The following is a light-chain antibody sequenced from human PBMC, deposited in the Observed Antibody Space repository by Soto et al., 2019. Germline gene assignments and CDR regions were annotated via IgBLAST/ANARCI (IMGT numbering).Light chain of an antibody. CDR1: SSNIGSNA. J-gene: IGLJ1*01. V-gene: IGLV1-44*01. Sequence: SVLPQPPSASGTPGQRVTISCSGSSSNIGSNAVNWYQQLPGTAPKLLIYSNNQRPSGVPDRFSGSKSGTSASLAISRLQSEDEADYHCAAWDDSLNGHYVFGSGTKVTVL. CDR3: AAWDDSLNGHYV. CDR2: SNN.